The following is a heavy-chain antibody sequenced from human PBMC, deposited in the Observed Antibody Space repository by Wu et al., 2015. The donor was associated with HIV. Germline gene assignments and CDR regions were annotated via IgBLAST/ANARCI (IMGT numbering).Heavy chain of an antibody. CDR3: ARGQSIAGADLFDY. CDR1: GVTFSNFA. J-gene: IGHJ4*02. CDR2: IIPFFGTA. Sequence: QVQLVQSGAEMKKPGSSVKVSCRSSGVTFSNFAFNWVRLAPGQGLEWMGGIIPFFGTANYAQNFQDRITITADESTSTAYMELSSLRSEDTAVYYCARGQSIAGADLFDYWGQGTLVTVSS. V-gene: IGHV1-69*12. D-gene: IGHD6-19*01.